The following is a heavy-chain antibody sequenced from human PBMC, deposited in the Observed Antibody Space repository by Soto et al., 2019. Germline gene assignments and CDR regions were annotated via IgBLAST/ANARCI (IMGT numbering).Heavy chain of an antibody. D-gene: IGHD2-15*01. CDR2: IIPLIGTA. CDR3: GKGSGPIDV. CDR1: GGSKIIYS. J-gene: IGHJ4*02. Sequence: LVKIYCKSAGGSKIIYSSIWGIKKPGQGVEWMGGIIPLIGTAKYAQTFQGRVTITADKATTTAYMELSSLRSDDTAVYYCGKGSGPIDVWGKGVMVTV. V-gene: IGHV1-69*06.